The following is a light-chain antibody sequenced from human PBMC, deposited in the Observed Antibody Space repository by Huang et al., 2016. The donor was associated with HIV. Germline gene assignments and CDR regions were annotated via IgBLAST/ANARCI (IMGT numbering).Light chain of an antibody. CDR3: QHYGTSRGT. J-gene: IGKJ2*01. CDR1: QRVSSSY. Sequence: EIVLTQSPGTLSLSPGERATLSCRASQRVSSSYLAWYQQKPGQAPRLLIYGASSRATGIPDRFRGSGSGTDFTLTISRLEPEDFAVYYCQHYGTSRGTFGQGTKLELK. V-gene: IGKV3-20*01. CDR2: GAS.